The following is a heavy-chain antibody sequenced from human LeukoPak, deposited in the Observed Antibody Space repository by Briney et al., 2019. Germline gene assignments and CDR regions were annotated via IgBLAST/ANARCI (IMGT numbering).Heavy chain of an antibody. Sequence: GGSLRLSCAASGFTFSSYSMNWVRQAPGKGLEWVSSISSSSSYMYYADSVKGRFTISRDNAKSSLYMQVNSLRAEDTAVCYCARGGYSSSWYHDSWGQGTLVTVSS. V-gene: IGHV3-21*01. CDR2: ISSSSSYM. CDR1: GFTFSSYS. J-gene: IGHJ4*02. CDR3: ARGGYSSSWYHDS. D-gene: IGHD6-13*01.